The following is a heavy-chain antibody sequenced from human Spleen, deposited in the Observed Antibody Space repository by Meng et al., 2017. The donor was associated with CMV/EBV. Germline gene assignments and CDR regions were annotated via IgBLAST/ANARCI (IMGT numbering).Heavy chain of an antibody. CDR2: TRYDGSNK. V-gene: IGHV3-30*02. CDR3: AKASSITATKSYYGMDV. J-gene: IGHJ6*02. D-gene: IGHD1-7*01. Sequence: GGSLGLSCAASGFTFSTHGMHWVRQAPGKGLEWVAFTRYDGSNKYYGDSVKGRFTISRDNSKNTLYLQMNSLRAEDTAVYYCAKASSITATKSYYGMDVWGQGTTVTVSS. CDR1: GFTFSTHG.